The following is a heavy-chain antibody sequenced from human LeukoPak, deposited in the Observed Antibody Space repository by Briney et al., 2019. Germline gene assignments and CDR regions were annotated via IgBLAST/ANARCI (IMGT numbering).Heavy chain of an antibody. D-gene: IGHD1-7*01. V-gene: IGHV1-46*01. Sequence: ASVKVSCKASGYTLTSYYMHWVRQAPGQGLEWMGIINPSGGSTNYAQKFQGRVTMTTDTSTSTAYMELRSLRSDDTAVYYCAREGGGTTSARAFDIWGQGTIVTVSS. CDR3: AREGGGTTSARAFDI. CDR2: INPSGGST. CDR1: GYTLTSYY. J-gene: IGHJ3*02.